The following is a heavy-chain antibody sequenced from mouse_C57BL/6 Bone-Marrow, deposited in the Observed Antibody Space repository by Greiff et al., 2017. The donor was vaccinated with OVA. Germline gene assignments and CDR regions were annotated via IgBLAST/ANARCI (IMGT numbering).Heavy chain of an antibody. J-gene: IGHJ2*01. CDR3: ASHTVDFDY. CDR1: GIAFSSYW. CDR2: INPDSSTI. V-gene: IGHV4-1*01. D-gene: IGHD1-1*01. Sequence: EVQLLESGGGLVQPGGSLKLSCAASGIAFSSYWMSWVRRAPGKGLEWIGEINPDSSTINYAPSLKDKFIISRDNATNTLYLQMSKVRSEDTALYYDASHTVDFDYWGQGTTLTVSS.